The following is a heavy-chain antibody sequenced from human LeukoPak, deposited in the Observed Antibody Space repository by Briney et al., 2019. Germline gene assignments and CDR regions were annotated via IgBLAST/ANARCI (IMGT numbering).Heavy chain of an antibody. J-gene: IGHJ6*03. CDR2: IYHSGST. Sequence: SETLSLTCAVSGYSISSGYYWGWIRQPPGKGLEWIGSIYHSGSTYYNPSLNSRVTISVYTSKNQFSLKLSSVTAADTAVYYCARVYGSYGLQYGYSSSWYSTENYYYYYMDVWGKGTTVSVSS. CDR3: ARVYGSYGLQYGYSSSWYSTENYYYYYMDV. D-gene: IGHD6-13*01. CDR1: GYSISSGYY. V-gene: IGHV4-38-2*01.